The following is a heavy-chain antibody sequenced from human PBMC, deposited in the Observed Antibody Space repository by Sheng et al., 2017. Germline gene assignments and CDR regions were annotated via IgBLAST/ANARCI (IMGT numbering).Heavy chain of an antibody. J-gene: IGHJ4*02. CDR2: VNHSGST. D-gene: IGHD3-3*02. V-gene: IGHV4-34*01. CDR3: AREGRIFGVVIIRNYFDY. CDR1: GGSFSGYY. Sequence: QVQLQQWGAGLLKPSETLSLTCAVYGGSFSGYYWSWIRQPPREGAWSGLGKVNHSGSTNYNPSLKSRVTISVDTSKNQFSLKLSSVTAADTAVYYCAREGRIFGVVIIRNYFDYWGQGTLVTVSS.